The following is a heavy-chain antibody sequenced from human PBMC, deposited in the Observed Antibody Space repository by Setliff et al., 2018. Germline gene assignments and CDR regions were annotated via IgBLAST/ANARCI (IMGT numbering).Heavy chain of an antibody. D-gene: IGHD5-12*01. CDR3: AKTGIGYDYFDH. J-gene: IGHJ4*02. CDR1: GFTFNSHA. V-gene: IGHV3-23*01. Sequence: GGSLRLSCATSGFTFNSHAMTWIRQAPGKGLEWVSTISGSGGNTYYADSVQGRFTISRDSSKNTVTLQMNSLRGEDTAVYYCAKTGIGYDYFDHCGQGTLVTVSS. CDR2: ISGSGGNT.